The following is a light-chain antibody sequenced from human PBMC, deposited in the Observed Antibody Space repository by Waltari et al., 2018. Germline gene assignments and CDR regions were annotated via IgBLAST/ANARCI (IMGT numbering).Light chain of an antibody. CDR1: QSVLYSSNNKNY. V-gene: IGKV4-1*01. J-gene: IGKJ2*01. Sequence: DIVMTQSPDSLAVSLGERATINCTSSQSVLYSSNNKNYLAWYQQKPGQPPNLLIYWASTRESGVPDRFSGSGSGTDFTLTISGLQAEDVAVYYCQQYYSPPYTFGQGTKLEIK. CDR2: WAS. CDR3: QQYYSPPYT.